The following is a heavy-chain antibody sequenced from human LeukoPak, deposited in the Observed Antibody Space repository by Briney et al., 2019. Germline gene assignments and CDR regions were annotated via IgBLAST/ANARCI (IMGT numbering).Heavy chain of an antibody. V-gene: IGHV3-30*02. CDR2: IRHDGTSK. CDR1: GFTFSSSG. Sequence: GGSLRLSCSASGFTFSSSGIHWVRQAPGKGLDWVAFIRHDGTSKYYAESVKGRFTISADNYKNTVYLQMNSLRPEDTAVYYCAKRFRQSSGGYYSNAFEVWGQGTMVTVSS. D-gene: IGHD3-10*01. J-gene: IGHJ3*01. CDR3: AKRFRQSSGGYYSNAFEV.